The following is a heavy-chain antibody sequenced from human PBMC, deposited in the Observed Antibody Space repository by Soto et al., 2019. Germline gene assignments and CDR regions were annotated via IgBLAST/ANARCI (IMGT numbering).Heavy chain of an antibody. Sequence: QVQLQESGPGLVKPSETLSLTCTVSGGSVSSGSYYWSWIRQPPGKGLEWIGYIYYSGSTNYNPSLKSRVTISVDTSKNQFSLKLSSVTAADTAVYYCARGVSDYGVNFDYWGQGTLVTVSS. D-gene: IGHD4-17*01. CDR2: IYYSGST. V-gene: IGHV4-61*01. CDR3: ARGVSDYGVNFDY. CDR1: GGSVSSGSYY. J-gene: IGHJ4*02.